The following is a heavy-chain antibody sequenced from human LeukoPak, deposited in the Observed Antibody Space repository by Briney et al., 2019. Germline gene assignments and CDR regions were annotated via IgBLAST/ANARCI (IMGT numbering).Heavy chain of an antibody. CDR1: GYSISSGYY. D-gene: IGHD4-23*01. J-gene: IGHJ4*02. CDR3: ARSRPDYGGNSGDFDY. V-gene: IGHV4-38-2*01. CDR2: IYHSGST. Sequence: SETLSLTCAVSGYSISSGYYWGWIRPPPGKGLEWIGIIYHSGSTYYNPSLKSRVTISVDTSKNQFSLKLSSVTAADTAVYYCARSRPDYGGNSGDFDYWGQGTLVTVSS.